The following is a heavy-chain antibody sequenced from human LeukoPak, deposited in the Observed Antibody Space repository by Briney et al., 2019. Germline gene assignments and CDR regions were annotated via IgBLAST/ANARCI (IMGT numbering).Heavy chain of an antibody. CDR2: TNPNSGGT. Sequence: ASVKVSCKASGYTFTGYYMHWVRQAPGQGLEWMGWTNPNSGGTNYAQKFQGRVTMTRDTSISTAYMELSSLRSEDTAVYYCAREHPGRAFDIWGQGTMVTVSS. CDR3: AREHPGRAFDI. J-gene: IGHJ3*02. V-gene: IGHV1-2*02. CDR1: GYTFTGYY.